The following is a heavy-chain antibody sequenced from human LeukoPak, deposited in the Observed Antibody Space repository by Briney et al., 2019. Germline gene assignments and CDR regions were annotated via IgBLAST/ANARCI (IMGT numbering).Heavy chain of an antibody. CDR2: IYYSGST. CDR1: GGSISSSSYY. D-gene: IGHD3-9*01. CDR3: ARVPTYYDILTGYSQSYYFDY. V-gene: IGHV4-39*07. Sequence: SETLSLTCTVSGGSISSSSYYWGWIRQPPGKGLEWIGSIYYSGSTYYNPSLKSRVTISVDTSKNQFSLKLSSVTAADTAVYYCARVPTYYDILTGYSQSYYFDYWGQGTLVTVSS. J-gene: IGHJ4*02.